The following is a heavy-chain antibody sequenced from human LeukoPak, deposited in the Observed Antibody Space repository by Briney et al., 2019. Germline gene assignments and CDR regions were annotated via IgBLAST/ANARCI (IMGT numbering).Heavy chain of an antibody. J-gene: IGHJ1*01. D-gene: IGHD2-2*02. CDR3: VSGRYCSSSTCYTGEYFPL. V-gene: IGHV3-21*01. CDR1: GFTFSTYN. CDR2: ITSTSSNI. Sequence: GGSLRLSCAASGFTFSTYNMNWVRQAPGRGLEWVSSITSTSSNIYYADSVKGRFTISRDNAKNSLYLQMNSLRAEDTALYYCVSGRYCSSSTCYTGEYFPLWGQGTLVTVSS.